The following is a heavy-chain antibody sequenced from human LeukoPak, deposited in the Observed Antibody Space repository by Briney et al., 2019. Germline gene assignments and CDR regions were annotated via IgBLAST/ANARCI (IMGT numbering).Heavy chain of an antibody. CDR1: GGSFSGYY. CDR2: INHSGST. V-gene: IGHV4-34*01. Sequence: SETLSLTCAVYGGSFSGYYWSWIRQPPGKGLEWIGKINHSGSTNYNPSLKSRVTISVDTSKNQFSLKLSSVTAADTAVYYCARETQLEYFDYWGQGTLVTVSS. D-gene: IGHD3-3*01. CDR3: ARETQLEYFDY. J-gene: IGHJ4*02.